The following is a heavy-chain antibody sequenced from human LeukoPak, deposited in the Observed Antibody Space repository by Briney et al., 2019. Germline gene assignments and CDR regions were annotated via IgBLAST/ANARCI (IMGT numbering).Heavy chain of an antibody. J-gene: IGHJ5*02. CDR1: GGSFSGYY. CDR2: INHSGST. Sequence: SETLSLTCAVYGGSFSGYYWSWIRQPPGKGLEWIGEINHSGSTNYIPSLKSRVTISVDTSKNQFSLKLSSVTAADTAVYYCARGLFMIVVVHPLPFDPWGQGTLVTVSS. V-gene: IGHV4-34*01. D-gene: IGHD3-22*01. CDR3: ARGLFMIVVVHPLPFDP.